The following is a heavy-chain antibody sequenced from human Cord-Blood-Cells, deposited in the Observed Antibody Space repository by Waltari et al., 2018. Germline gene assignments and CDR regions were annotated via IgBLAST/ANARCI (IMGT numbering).Heavy chain of an antibody. CDR1: GGSFSGSY. CDR2: INLSGST. Sequence: QVQLQQWGAGLLKPSETLSLTCAVYGGSFSGSYWSWIRQPPGQGLEWIGEINLSGSTNYNPSLKSRVTISVDTSKNQFSLKLSSVTAADTAVYYCARDIVGANDAFDIWGQGTMVTVSS. J-gene: IGHJ3*02. CDR3: ARDIVGANDAFDI. V-gene: IGHV4-34*01. D-gene: IGHD1-26*01.